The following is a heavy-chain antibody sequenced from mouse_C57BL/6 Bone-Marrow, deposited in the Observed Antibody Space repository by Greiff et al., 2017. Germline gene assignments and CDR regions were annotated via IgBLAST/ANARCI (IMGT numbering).Heavy chain of an antibody. J-gene: IGHJ1*03. V-gene: IGHV1-85*01. CDR1: GYTFTSYD. Sequence: QVQLKESGPERVKPGASVKLSCKASGYTFTSYDINWVKQRPGQGLEWIGWIYPRDGSTKYNEKFKGKATLTVDTSSSTAYMELHSLTSEDSAVYFCARGTTVVRNWYFDVWGTGTTVTVSS. D-gene: IGHD1-1*01. CDR3: ARGTTVVRNWYFDV. CDR2: IYPRDGST.